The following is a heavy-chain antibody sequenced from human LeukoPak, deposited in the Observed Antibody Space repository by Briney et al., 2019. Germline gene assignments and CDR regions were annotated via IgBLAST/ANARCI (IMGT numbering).Heavy chain of an antibody. V-gene: IGHV3-23*01. CDR2: ISGPGGDT. CDR3: ARRNYDSWSGYVY. D-gene: IGHD3-3*01. J-gene: IGHJ4*02. Sequence: GGSLRLSCAASGFTFSSYVMSWVRQAPGRGPEWVSAISGPGGDTYYADSVKGRFTISRDNSKNTLYLQMNSLRVEDTSVYYCARRNYDSWSGYVYWGQGTLVTVS. CDR1: GFTFSSYV.